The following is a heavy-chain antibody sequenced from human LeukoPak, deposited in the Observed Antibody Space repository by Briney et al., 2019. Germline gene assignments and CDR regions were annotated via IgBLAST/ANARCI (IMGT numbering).Heavy chain of an antibody. D-gene: IGHD3-10*02. CDR3: AELGITMIGGV. J-gene: IGHJ6*04. CDR2: ISSGGSTI. Sequence: PGGSLRLSCAASGFTFSSYAMHWVRQAPGKGLEWVSYISSGGSTIYYADSVKGRFTISRDNAKNSLYLQMNSLRAEDTAVYYCAELGITMIGGVWGKGTTVTISS. V-gene: IGHV3-48*03. CDR1: GFTFSSYA.